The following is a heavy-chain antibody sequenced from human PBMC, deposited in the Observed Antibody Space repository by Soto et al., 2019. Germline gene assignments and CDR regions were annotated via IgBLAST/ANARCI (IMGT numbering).Heavy chain of an antibody. Sequence: ASVKVSCKASGYTFTSYGISWVRQAPGQGLEWMGWISAYNGNTNYAQKLQGRVTMTTDTSTSTAYMELRSLRSDDTAVYYCARASAEWLVRHYYYTDVWGQGTTVTVSS. D-gene: IGHD6-19*01. J-gene: IGHJ6*03. CDR1: GYTFTSYG. V-gene: IGHV1-18*01. CDR2: ISAYNGNT. CDR3: ARASAEWLVRHYYYTDV.